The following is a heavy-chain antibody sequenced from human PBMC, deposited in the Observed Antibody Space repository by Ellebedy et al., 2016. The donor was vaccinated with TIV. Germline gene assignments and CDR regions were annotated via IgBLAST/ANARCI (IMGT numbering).Heavy chain of an antibody. V-gene: IGHV4-59*08. D-gene: IGHD1-1*01. CDR1: GGSISSYY. CDR3: ATYNMGRLDH. Sequence: SETLSLTCTVSGGSISSYYWSWIRQPPGKALEWIGPSYHSGIPFYSPSLKSRVSLSIDPPKNHFSLSLRSVTAADTAVYYCATYNMGRLDHWGQGALVTFSS. CDR2: SYHSGIP. J-gene: IGHJ4*02.